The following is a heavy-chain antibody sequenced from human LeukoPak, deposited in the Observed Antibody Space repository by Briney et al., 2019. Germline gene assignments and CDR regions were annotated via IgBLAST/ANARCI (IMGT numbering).Heavy chain of an antibody. CDR1: GFTFGSYA. Sequence: GGSLRLSCAASGFTFGSYAMHWVRQAPGKGLEWVAVISYDGSNKYYADSVKGRFTISRDNSKNTLYLQMNSLRAEDTAVYYCAKGEYNWNRFDYWGQGTLVTVSS. CDR2: ISYDGSNK. CDR3: AKGEYNWNRFDY. J-gene: IGHJ4*02. D-gene: IGHD1-20*01. V-gene: IGHV3-30-3*01.